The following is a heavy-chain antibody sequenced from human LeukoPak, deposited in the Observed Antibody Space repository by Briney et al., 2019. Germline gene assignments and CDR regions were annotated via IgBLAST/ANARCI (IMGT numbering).Heavy chain of an antibody. D-gene: IGHD2-21*01. CDR2: ISSNGGST. Sequence: GGSLRLSCAASGFTFSSYAMHWVRQAPGKGLEYVSAISSNGGSTYYANSVKGRFTISRDNSKNTLYLQMGSLRAEDMAVYYCARGQEAALATLWYYGMDVWGQRTTVTVSS. CDR3: ARGQEAALATLWYYGMDV. CDR1: GFTFSSYA. J-gene: IGHJ6*02. V-gene: IGHV3-64*01.